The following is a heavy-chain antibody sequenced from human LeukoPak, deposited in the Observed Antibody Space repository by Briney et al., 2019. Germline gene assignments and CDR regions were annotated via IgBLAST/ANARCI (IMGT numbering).Heavy chain of an antibody. Sequence: GASVKVSCKASGGTFSSYAISWVRQAPGQGLEWMGGIIPIFGTANYAQKFQGRVTITADKSTSTAYMELSSLRSEDTAVYYCARGGDFWSGYFNYYYYMDVWGKGTTVTVSS. V-gene: IGHV1-69*06. J-gene: IGHJ6*03. CDR1: GGTFSSYA. D-gene: IGHD3-3*01. CDR2: IIPIFGTA. CDR3: ARGGDFWSGYFNYYYYMDV.